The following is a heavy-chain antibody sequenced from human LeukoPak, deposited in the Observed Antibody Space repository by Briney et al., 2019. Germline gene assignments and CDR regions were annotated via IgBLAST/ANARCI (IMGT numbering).Heavy chain of an antibody. CDR1: GYSFTSYW. CDR3: ARHSPITHYDFWSGSKYNWFDP. J-gene: IGHJ5*02. V-gene: IGHV5-51*01. Sequence: GASLQISCKGSGYSFTSYWIGWVRPLPGKGLEWMGIIYPGDSDTRYSPSFQGQVTISADKSISTAYLQWSSLKASDTAMYYCARHSPITHYDFWSGSKYNWFDPWGQGTLVTVSS. CDR2: IYPGDSDT. D-gene: IGHD3-3*01.